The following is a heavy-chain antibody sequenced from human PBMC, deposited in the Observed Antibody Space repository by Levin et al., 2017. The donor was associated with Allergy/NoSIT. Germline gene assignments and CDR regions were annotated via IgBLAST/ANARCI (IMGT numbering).Heavy chain of an antibody. V-gene: IGHV3-48*03. CDR2: ISSSGSTI. D-gene: IGHD3-22*01. CDR3: ARDYYDSSGYYGADY. J-gene: IGHJ4*02. CDR1: GFTFSSYE. Sequence: GGSLRLSCAASGFTFSSYEMNWVRQAPGKGLEWVSYISSSGSTIYYADSVKGRFTISRDNAKNSLYLQMNSLRAEDTAVYYCARDYYDSSGYYGADYWGQGTLVTVSS.